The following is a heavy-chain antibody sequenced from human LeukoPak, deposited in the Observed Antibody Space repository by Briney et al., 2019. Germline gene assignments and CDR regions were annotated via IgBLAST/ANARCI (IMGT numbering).Heavy chain of an antibody. Sequence: GGSLRLSCAASGFTFADFGMSWVRQAPGKGLEWVSGIHWKTNAVGYAESVRGRFTISRDNAKNSLYLEMNSLRAEDTAFYFCGRGGGGDYWGQGTLVTVSS. D-gene: IGHD4-23*01. CDR2: IHWKTNAV. CDR3: GRGGGGDY. CDR1: GFTFADFG. J-gene: IGHJ4*02. V-gene: IGHV3-20*04.